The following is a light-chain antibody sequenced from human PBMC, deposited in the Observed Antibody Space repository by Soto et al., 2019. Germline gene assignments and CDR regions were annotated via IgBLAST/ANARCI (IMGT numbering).Light chain of an antibody. Sequence: EIVLTQSPGTLSLSPGERATLYCRASQSVSSNYLAWYQQKPGQTPRLLIYGASSRATGIPDRFSGSGSGTDFTLTISRLEPEDFAVYYCQQYGSSPYTFGQGTKLEIK. CDR3: QQYGSSPYT. V-gene: IGKV3-20*01. CDR2: GAS. J-gene: IGKJ2*01. CDR1: QSVSSNY.